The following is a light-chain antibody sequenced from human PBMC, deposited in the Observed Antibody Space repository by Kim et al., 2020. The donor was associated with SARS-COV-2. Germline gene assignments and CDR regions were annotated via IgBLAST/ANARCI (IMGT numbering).Light chain of an antibody. Sequence: APGKTARFTCGGNNIGSKSVHWYQQKPGQAPVLVIYYVSDRPSGIPERFSGSNSGNTATLTISRVEAGDEADYYCQVWDSSSDHPVFGGGTQLTVL. V-gene: IGLV3-21*04. CDR1: NIGSKS. CDR3: QVWDSSSDHPV. J-gene: IGLJ2*01. CDR2: YVS.